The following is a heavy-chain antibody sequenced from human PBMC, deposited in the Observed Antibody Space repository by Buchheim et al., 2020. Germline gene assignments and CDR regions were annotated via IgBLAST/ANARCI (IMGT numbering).Heavy chain of an antibody. CDR1: GGSFSGYY. Sequence: QVQLQQWGAGLLKPSETLSLTCAVYGGSFSGYYWSWIRQPPGKGLEWIGEINHSGSTNSNPFLKSRVTISVDTSKNQFSLKLSSMTAADTAVYFCARGWAGGGKFDYWGQGTL. J-gene: IGHJ4*02. D-gene: IGHD3-16*01. CDR2: INHSGST. CDR3: ARGWAGGGKFDY. V-gene: IGHV4-34*01.